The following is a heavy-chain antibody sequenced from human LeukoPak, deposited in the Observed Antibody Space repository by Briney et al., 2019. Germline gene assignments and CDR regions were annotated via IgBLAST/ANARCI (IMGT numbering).Heavy chain of an antibody. J-gene: IGHJ4*02. V-gene: IGHV1-46*01. Sequence: GASVKVSCKASGYTFTSCYMHWVRQAPGQGLEWMGIINPSGGSTSYAQKFQGRVTMTRDTSTSTVYMELSSLRSEDTAVYYCARGRSLLGVPAANIPFDYWGQGTLVTVCS. CDR1: GYTFTSCY. D-gene: IGHD2-2*01. CDR2: INPSGGST. CDR3: ARGRSLLGVPAANIPFDY.